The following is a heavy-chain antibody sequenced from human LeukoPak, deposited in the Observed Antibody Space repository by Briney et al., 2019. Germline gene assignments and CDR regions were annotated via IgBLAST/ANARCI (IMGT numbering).Heavy chain of an antibody. CDR1: GFTFTNYW. J-gene: IGHJ4*02. CDR3: ARGGTSGYSSSLHFWGGNYYFDY. Sequence: GGSLTLSCAASGFTFTNYWMSWVRQAPGTGLEWVANIKQDGNEKYYVDSVRGRFTITRDNAKNSLYLQMNSLRAEDTAVYYCARGGTSGYSSSLHFWGGNYYFDYWGQGTLVTVSS. D-gene: IGHD6-13*01. V-gene: IGHV3-7*01. CDR2: IKQDGNEK.